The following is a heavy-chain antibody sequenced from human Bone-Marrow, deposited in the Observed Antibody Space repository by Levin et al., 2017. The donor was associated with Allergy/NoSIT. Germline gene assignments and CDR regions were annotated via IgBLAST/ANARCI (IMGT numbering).Heavy chain of an antibody. CDR2: IRNKDKSYST. V-gene: IGHV3-72*01. Sequence: PGGSLRLSCAASGFTLSDHYIDWVRQAPGEGLDWVGRIRNKDKSYSTDYAASVKVRFTISRDDSKISLFLQMNSLKTEDKAVYYCGNPGYCSGNNYPPEPIDIWGQGTMVTVSS. CDR1: GFTLSDHY. J-gene: IGHJ3*02. CDR3: GNPGYCSGNNYPPEPIDI. D-gene: IGHD2-15*01.